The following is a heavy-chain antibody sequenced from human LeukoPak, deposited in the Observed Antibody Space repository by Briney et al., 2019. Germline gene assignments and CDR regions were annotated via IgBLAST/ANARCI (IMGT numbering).Heavy chain of an antibody. V-gene: IGHV3-21*01. CDR2: ISSSSSYI. J-gene: IGHJ4*02. CDR1: GFTFSSYS. D-gene: IGHD6-13*01. Sequence: GGSLRLSCAASGFTFSSYSMNWVRQAPGKRLEWVSSISSSSSYIYYADSVKGRFTISRDNAKNSLYLQMNSLRAEDTAVYYCARVSIAAAVTPYYFDYWGQGTLVTVSS. CDR3: ARVSIAAAVTPYYFDY.